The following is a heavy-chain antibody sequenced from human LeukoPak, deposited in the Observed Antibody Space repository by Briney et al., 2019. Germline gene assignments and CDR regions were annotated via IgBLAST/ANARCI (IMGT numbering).Heavy chain of an antibody. CDR1: GFTFSSYA. V-gene: IGHV3-23*01. CDR3: AKTLPSSWYSFDY. J-gene: IGHJ4*02. CDR2: VGTSGGST. D-gene: IGHD6-13*01. Sequence: PGGSLRLSCAASGFTFSSYAMSWVRQAPGKGLEWVSTVGTSGGSTYYADSVKGRFTISSDKSKNTLYLQMDSLRAEDTAVHYCAKTLPSSWYSFDYWGQGTLVTVSS.